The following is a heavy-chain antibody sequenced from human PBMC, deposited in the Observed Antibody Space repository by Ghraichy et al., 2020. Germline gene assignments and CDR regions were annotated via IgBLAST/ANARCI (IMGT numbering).Heavy chain of an antibody. V-gene: IGHV1-69*13. J-gene: IGHJ6*02. CDR2: IIPIFGTA. CDR1: GGTFSSYA. D-gene: IGHD3-22*01. Sequence: SVKVSCKASGGTFSSYAISWVRQAPGQGLEWMGGIIPIFGTANYAQKFQGRVTITADESTSTAYMELSSLRSEDTAVYYCATNYYDSSGHATTYYYYGMDVWGQGTTVTVSS. CDR3: ATNYYDSSGHATTYYYYGMDV.